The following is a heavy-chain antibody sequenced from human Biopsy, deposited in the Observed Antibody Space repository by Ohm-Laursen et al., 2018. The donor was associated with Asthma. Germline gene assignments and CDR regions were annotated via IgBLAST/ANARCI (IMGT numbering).Heavy chain of an antibody. CDR1: PGSLSGFF. V-gene: IGHV4-34*01. J-gene: IGHJ6*02. Sequence: TLSLTCDVYPGSLSGFFWTWIRESPGKGLEWIGETSERGFTNNNPSLKSRVIISIDTYWNRVSLKLTSVTAADTAVYYCARGPELDVWGQGTTVTVSS. CDR2: TSERGFT. CDR3: ARGPELDV. D-gene: IGHD2/OR15-2a*01.